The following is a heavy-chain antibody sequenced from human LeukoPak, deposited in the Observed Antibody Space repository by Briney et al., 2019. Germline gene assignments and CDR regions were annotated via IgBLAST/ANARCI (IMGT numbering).Heavy chain of an antibody. CDR2: ISGSDGTT. Sequence: SGGSLRLSCAASGFTFSSYGMHWVRQAPGKGLEWVSSISGSDGTTYYADSVQGRFTISRDNSKNTLFLQMNSLSADDTAVYYCAKDREWLGRNFDYWGQGTQVTVSS. D-gene: IGHD6-19*01. CDR3: AKDREWLGRNFDY. V-gene: IGHV3-23*01. CDR1: GFTFSSYG. J-gene: IGHJ4*02.